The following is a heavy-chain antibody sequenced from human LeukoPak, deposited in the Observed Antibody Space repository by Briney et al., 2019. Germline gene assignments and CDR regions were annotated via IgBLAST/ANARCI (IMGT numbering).Heavy chain of an antibody. V-gene: IGHV4-38-2*02. CDR3: ARRTPDILTGYFVFYYYYMDV. CDR2: MYHGGNT. J-gene: IGHJ6*03. D-gene: IGHD3-9*01. Sequence: SETLSLTCTVSGYSISSGYYCGWIRQPPGKGLEWIGSMYHGGNTYYNSSLKSRVTISEDTSKKQFSLKLSSVTAADTAVYYCARRTPDILTGYFVFYYYYMDVWGKGTTVTISS. CDR1: GYSISSGYY.